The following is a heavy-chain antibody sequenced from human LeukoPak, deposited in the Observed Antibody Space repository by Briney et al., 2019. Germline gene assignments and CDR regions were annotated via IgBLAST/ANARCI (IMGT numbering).Heavy chain of an antibody. Sequence: PGRSLRLSCAASGFTFSSYGMHWVRQAPGKGLEWVAVISYDGSNKYYADSVKGRFTISRDNSKNTLYLQMNSLRAEDTAVYYCAKDRLGYCTNGVCPRRQNLYYYYYGMDVWGQGTTVTVSS. J-gene: IGHJ6*02. V-gene: IGHV3-30*18. D-gene: IGHD2-8*01. CDR1: GFTFSSYG. CDR3: AKDRLGYCTNGVCPRRQNLYYYYYGMDV. CDR2: ISYDGSNK.